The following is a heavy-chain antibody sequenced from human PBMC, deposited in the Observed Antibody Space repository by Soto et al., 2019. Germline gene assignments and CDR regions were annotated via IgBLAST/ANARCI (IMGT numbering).Heavy chain of an antibody. CDR1: GYTFTALY. V-gene: IGHV1-2*02. J-gene: IGHJ5*02. CDR2: VNPNTGLT. D-gene: IGHD3-9*01. Sequence: ASVKVSCKASGYTFTALYMNWVRQAPGQGLEWMGWVNPNTGLTEYAQKFQGRVIMTRDTSINTAYMELSGLTSDDTAVYYCTTLRLDPWGQGTLVTVSS. CDR3: TTLRLDP.